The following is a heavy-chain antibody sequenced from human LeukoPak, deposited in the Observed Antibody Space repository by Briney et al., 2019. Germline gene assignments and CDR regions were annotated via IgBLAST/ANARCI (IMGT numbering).Heavy chain of an antibody. CDR3: ARVRDSYSYGDYFDY. D-gene: IGHD5-18*01. J-gene: IGHJ4*02. V-gene: IGHV3-30*02. CDR2: IRYDGSDK. CDR1: GFTFSSYG. Sequence: PGGSLRLSCAASGFTFSSYGMHWVRQAPGKGLEWVAFIRYDGSDKYYADSVKGRFTISRDNSKNTLYLQMNSLRAEDTAVYYCARVRDSYSYGDYFDYWGQGTLVTVSS.